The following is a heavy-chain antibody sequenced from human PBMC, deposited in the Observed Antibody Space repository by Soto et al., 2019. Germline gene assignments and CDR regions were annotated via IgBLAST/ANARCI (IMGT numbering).Heavy chain of an antibody. V-gene: IGHV6-1*01. Sequence: SQTRSLPCAISGDSVSSNSAAWNLIRQSPSRGLEWLGRTYYRSKWYNDYAVSVKSRITINPDTSKNQFSLQLNSVTPEDTAVYYCARVGGAVDPNWFDPWGQGTLVTVSS. CDR3: ARVGGAVDPNWFDP. CDR2: TYYRSKWYN. J-gene: IGHJ5*02. CDR1: GDSVSSNSAA. D-gene: IGHD6-19*01.